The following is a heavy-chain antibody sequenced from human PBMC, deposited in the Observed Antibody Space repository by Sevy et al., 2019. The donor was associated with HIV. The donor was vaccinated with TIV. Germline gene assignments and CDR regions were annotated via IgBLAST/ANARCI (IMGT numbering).Heavy chain of an antibody. D-gene: IGHD6-13*01. J-gene: IGHJ4*02. CDR1: GFTLNNYW. CDR3: VRAIAADGSF. CDR2: IKQDGSVK. V-gene: IGHV3-7*01. Sequence: GGSLRLSCAASGFTLNNYWMNWVRQAPGKGLEWVVNIKQDGSVKYYVDSVKGRFTISRDNARNLVFLQMNSLRVEDTALYYCVRAIAADGSFWGQGTLVTVSS.